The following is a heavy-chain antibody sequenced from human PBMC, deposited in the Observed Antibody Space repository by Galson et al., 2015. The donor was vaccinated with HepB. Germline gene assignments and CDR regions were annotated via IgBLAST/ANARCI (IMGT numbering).Heavy chain of an antibody. V-gene: IGHV3-30*18. CDR3: AKDVDYCSGYKDY. D-gene: IGHD3-3*01. CDR2: ISYDGSNK. J-gene: IGHJ4*02. CDR1: GVTFSSYG. Sequence: SLRLSCAASGVTFSSYGMHWVRQAPGKGLEWVAVISYDGSNKYYADSVKGRFTISRDNSKNTVYLQMNSLRAEDTAVYYCAKDVDYCSGYKDYWGQGALVTVSS.